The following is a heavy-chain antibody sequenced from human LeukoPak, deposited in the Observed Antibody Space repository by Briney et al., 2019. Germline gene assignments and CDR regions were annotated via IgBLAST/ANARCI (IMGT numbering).Heavy chain of an antibody. CDR1: GGSISSYY. V-gene: IGHV4-59*08. J-gene: IGHJ4*02. D-gene: IGHD2-15*01. Sequence: PSETLSLTCTASGGSISSYYWSWIRQPPGKGLERIGYIYYSGSTNYNPSLKSRVTISVDTSKNQFSLKLSSVTAADTAVYYCARVFCSGGSCFDYWGQGTLVTVSS. CDR2: IYYSGST. CDR3: ARVFCSGGSCFDY.